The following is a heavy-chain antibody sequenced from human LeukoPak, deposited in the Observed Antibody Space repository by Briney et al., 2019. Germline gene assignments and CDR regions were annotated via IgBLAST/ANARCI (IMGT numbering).Heavy chain of an antibody. CDR3: VRDGDAYNFDH. Sequence: GGSLRLSCAASGFTFRSHWMHWVRQAPGKGLVWVLRIKGDESYTNHADSVKGRFNISRDNAKNTLYLQMTSLRAEDTAIYYCVRDGDAYNFDHWGQGTLVTVSS. J-gene: IGHJ4*02. D-gene: IGHD5-24*01. V-gene: IGHV3-74*01. CDR1: GFTFRSHW. CDR2: IKGDESYT.